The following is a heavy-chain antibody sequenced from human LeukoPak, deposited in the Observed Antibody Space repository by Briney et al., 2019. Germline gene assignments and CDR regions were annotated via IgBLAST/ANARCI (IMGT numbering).Heavy chain of an antibody. V-gene: IGHV4-59*01. CDR2: IYYSVST. CDR1: GGSISSYY. D-gene: IGHD6-19*01. CDR3: ARNMYSSGFPIGY. J-gene: IGHJ4*02. Sequence: SETLSLTRTVSGGSISSYYWSWIRQPPGKGLEWIGYIYYSVSTNYNPSLKSRVTISVDTSKKQFSLKLSSVTAADTAVYYCARNMYSSGFPIGYWGQGTLVTVSS.